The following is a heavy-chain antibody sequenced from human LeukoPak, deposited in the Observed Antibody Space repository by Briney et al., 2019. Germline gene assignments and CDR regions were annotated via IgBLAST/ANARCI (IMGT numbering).Heavy chain of an antibody. CDR2: ISGSGDRT. CDR1: GFTFSTYA. J-gene: IGHJ4*02. D-gene: IGHD5-24*01. V-gene: IGHV3-23*01. Sequence: GGSLRLSCAASGFTFSTYAMSWVRQAPGKGLEWVSGISGSGDRTDYADSVKGRFTISRDNSKNTLYVQMNSLRAEDTAVYYCAGKTKMATMNPACWGLGTLVTVSS. CDR3: AGKTKMATMNPAC.